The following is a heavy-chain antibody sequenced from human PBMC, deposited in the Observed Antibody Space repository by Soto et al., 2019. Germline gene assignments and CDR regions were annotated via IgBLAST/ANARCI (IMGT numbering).Heavy chain of an antibody. Sequence: EVQLVESGGGLVKPGGSLRLSCATSGFTFSSYSMNWVRQAPGKGLEWVSSISSSSSYIYYADSVKGRFTISRDNAKNSLYLQMNSLRAEDTAVYYCARDLYSSSARYFDYWGQGTLVTVSS. CDR1: GFTFSSYS. D-gene: IGHD6-6*01. J-gene: IGHJ4*02. V-gene: IGHV3-21*01. CDR3: ARDLYSSSARYFDY. CDR2: ISSSSSYI.